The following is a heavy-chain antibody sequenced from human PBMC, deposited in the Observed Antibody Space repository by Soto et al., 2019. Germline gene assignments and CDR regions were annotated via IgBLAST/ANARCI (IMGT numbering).Heavy chain of an antibody. V-gene: IGHV1-46*03. CDR3: ARAHYYGSGSYYCYY. D-gene: IGHD3-10*01. Sequence: QVQLVQSGAEVKKPGASVKVSCKASGYTFTSYYMHWVRQAPGQGLVWMGIINPSGGSTSYAQKYQGRVTMTRDTYTSTVYKELSSLRSEDTAVYYCARAHYYGSGSYYCYYWGQGTLVTVSS. CDR1: GYTFTSYY. J-gene: IGHJ4*02. CDR2: INPSGGST.